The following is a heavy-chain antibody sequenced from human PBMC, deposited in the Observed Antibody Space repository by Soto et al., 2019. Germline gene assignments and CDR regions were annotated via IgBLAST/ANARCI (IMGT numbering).Heavy chain of an antibody. CDR1: GFTFDDYA. D-gene: IGHD2-2*02. CDR2: INWNGRST. CDR3: ARCSSTSCYIRASCDY. J-gene: IGHJ4*02. Sequence: EVQLVESGGGVVRPGGSLRLSCAASGFTFDDYAMSWVRQAPGKGLEWVAGINWNGRSTTYADSLKGRFTISRDNAKNSLHLQINSLRAEDTALYFCARCSSTSCYIRASCDYWGQGTLVTVSS. V-gene: IGHV3-20*04.